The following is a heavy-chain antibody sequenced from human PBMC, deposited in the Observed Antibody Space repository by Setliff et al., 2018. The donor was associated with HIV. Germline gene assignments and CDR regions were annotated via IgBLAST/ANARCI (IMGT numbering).Heavy chain of an antibody. V-gene: IGHV4-39*07. CDR2: IYYSGST. D-gene: IGHD4-17*01. Sequence: PSETLSLTCTVSGDPMSSTSYYWGWIRQPPGKGLEWIGSIYYSGSTHYNPSLKSRVTISVDTSKNQFSLKLSSVTAADTAVYYCARYGPETYGDYERYYFDYWGQGTLVTVSS. CDR3: ARYGPETYGDYERYYFDY. CDR1: GDPMSSTSYY. J-gene: IGHJ4*02.